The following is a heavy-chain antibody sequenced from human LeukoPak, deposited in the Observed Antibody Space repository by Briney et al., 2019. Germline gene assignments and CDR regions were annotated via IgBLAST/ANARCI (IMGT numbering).Heavy chain of an antibody. J-gene: IGHJ6*03. V-gene: IGHV4-34*01. Sequence: SETLSLTCAVYGGSFSGYYWSWIRQPPGKGLEWIGEVNHSGSTNYNPSLKSRVTISVDTSKNQFSLKLSSVTAADTAVYYCASRDGGTPDYYYYMDVWGKGTTVTVSS. CDR1: GGSFSGYY. CDR3: ASRDGGTPDYYYYMDV. D-gene: IGHD4-23*01. CDR2: VNHSGST.